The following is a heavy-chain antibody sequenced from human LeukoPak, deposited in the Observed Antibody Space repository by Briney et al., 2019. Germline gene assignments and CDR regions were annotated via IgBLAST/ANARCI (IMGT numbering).Heavy chain of an antibody. CDR1: GFTFSSYA. CDR2: ISGSGGST. D-gene: IGHD3-10*01. Sequence: QTGGSLRLSCAASGFTFSSYAMSWVRQAPGKGLEWVSAISGSGGSTYYADSVKGRFTISRDNSRNTLYLQMNSLRAEDTAVYYCARDKSAGVRGVIYHFDYWGQGTLVTVSS. J-gene: IGHJ4*02. V-gene: IGHV3-23*01. CDR3: ARDKSAGVRGVIYHFDY.